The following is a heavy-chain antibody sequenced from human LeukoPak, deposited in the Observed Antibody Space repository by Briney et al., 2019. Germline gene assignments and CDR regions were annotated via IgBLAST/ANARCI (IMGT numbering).Heavy chain of an antibody. CDR2: ISGSGGST. CDR3: AKGPQVGSGYHPDY. CDR1: GFTLSSYA. D-gene: IGHD3-22*01. V-gene: IGHV3-23*01. Sequence: GGSLRLSCAASGFTLSSYAMSWVRQAPGKGLEWVSGISGSGGSTYYADSVKSRFTISRDNSKNTLYLQMNSLRAEDTAAYYCAKGPQVGSGYHPDYWGQGILVTVSS. J-gene: IGHJ4*02.